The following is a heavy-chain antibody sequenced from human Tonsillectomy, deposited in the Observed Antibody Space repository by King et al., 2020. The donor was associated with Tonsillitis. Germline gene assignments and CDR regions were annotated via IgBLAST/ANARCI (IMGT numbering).Heavy chain of an antibody. CDR1: GGSISTYY. J-gene: IGHJ3*02. V-gene: IGHV4-59*01. CDR3: ARDGYNTDHAFEI. CDR2: IYYSGST. D-gene: IGHD5-24*01. Sequence: VQLQESGPGLVKPSETLSLTCTVSGGSISTYYWSWIRQPPGKGLEWIGYIYYSGSTDYNPSLKSRVTISVDTSKNQFSLRLSSVTAADTAVYYCARDGYNTDHAFEIWGQGTMVTVSS.